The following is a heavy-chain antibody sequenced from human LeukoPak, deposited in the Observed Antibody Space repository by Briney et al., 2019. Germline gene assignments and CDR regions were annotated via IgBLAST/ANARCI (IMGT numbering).Heavy chain of an antibody. J-gene: IGHJ6*02. CDR2: ISYDGSNK. CDR1: GFTFSSYG. CDR3: AKVSSCSGGSCYDDSPYGMDV. V-gene: IGHV3-30*18. D-gene: IGHD2-15*01. Sequence: PGGSLRLPCAASGFTFSSYGMHWVRQAPGKGLEWVAVISYDGSNKYYADSVKGRFTISRDNSKNTLYLQMNSLRAEDTAVYYCAKVSSCSGGSCYDDSPYGMDVWGQGTTVTVSS.